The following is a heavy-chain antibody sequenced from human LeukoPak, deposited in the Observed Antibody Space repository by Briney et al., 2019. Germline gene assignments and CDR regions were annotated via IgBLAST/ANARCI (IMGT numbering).Heavy chain of an antibody. V-gene: IGHV3-23*01. CDR3: ARGSGYDFWSGPGAFDI. J-gene: IGHJ3*02. CDR1: GFTFSSYA. D-gene: IGHD3-3*01. Sequence: GGSLRLSCAASGFTFSSYAMSWVRQAPGKGLEWVSAISGSGGSTYYADSVKGRFTISRDNSKNTLYLQMNSLRAEDTAVYYCARGSGYDFWSGPGAFDIWGQGTMVTVSS. CDR2: ISGSGGST.